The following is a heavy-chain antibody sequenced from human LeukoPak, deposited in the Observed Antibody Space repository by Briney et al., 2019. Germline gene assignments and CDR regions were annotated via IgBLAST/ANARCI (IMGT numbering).Heavy chain of an antibody. CDR3: ARFKGDYVGYFDY. D-gene: IGHD4-23*01. V-gene: IGHV4-59*01. CDR1: GGSISSYY. CDR2: IYYSGST. Sequence: PSETLSLTCTVPGGSISSYYWSWIRQPPGKGLEWIGYIYYSGSTNYNPSLKSRVTISVDTSKNQFSLKLSSVTAADTAVYYCARFKGDYVGYFDYWGQGTLVTVSS. J-gene: IGHJ4*02.